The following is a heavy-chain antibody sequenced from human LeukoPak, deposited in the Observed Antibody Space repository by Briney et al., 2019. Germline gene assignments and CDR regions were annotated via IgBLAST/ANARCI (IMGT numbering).Heavy chain of an antibody. CDR3: ARDAYSGFSYSYNMDY. J-gene: IGHJ4*02. Sequence: GASVKVSCEASGYTVTGHYLHWVRQAPGQGLEWMGWINPNSGGTNYAQKFQGRVTMTRDTSINTAYMELSSLTSDDTAMYYCARDAYSGFSYSYNMDYWGQGTLVTVSS. D-gene: IGHD5-18*01. V-gene: IGHV1-2*02. CDR1: GYTVTGHY. CDR2: INPNSGGT.